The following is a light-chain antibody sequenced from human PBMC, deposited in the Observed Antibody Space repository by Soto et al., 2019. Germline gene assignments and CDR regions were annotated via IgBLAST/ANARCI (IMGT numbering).Light chain of an antibody. CDR3: QHRSDWPIT. CDR1: QSVSSSY. J-gene: IGKJ5*01. V-gene: IGKV3D-20*02. CDR2: GAS. Sequence: EIVFTQSPGTLSLSPGERATLSCRTSQSVSSSYLAWYQQKPGQAPRLLIYGASSRATGIPARFSGSGSGTDFTLTISSLEPEDFAIYYCQHRSDWPITFGQGTRLEI.